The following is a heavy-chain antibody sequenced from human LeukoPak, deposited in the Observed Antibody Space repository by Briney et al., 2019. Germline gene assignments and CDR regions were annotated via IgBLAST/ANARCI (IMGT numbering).Heavy chain of an antibody. CDR2: ISAYNGNT. J-gene: IGHJ4*02. Sequence: ASVKVSCKASGYTFTTYGINWVRQAPGQGLEWMGWISAYNGNTDYAQKLQGRVTMTTDTSTTIAYMELRSLRSDDTAVYYCARLYSSGWSEQYYFDYWGQGTLVTVSS. CDR3: ARLYSSGWSEQYYFDY. CDR1: GYTFTTYG. D-gene: IGHD6-19*01. V-gene: IGHV1-18*01.